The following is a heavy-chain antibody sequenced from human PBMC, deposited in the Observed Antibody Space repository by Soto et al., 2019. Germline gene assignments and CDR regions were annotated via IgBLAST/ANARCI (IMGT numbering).Heavy chain of an antibody. V-gene: IGHV4-34*01. CDR2: INHSGST. CDR1: GGSFSGYS. J-gene: IGHJ5*02. D-gene: IGHD2-2*01. Sequence: SETLSLTCAVYGGSFSGYSWSWIRQPPGKGLEWIGEINHSGSTYYNPSLKSRVTISVDTSKNQFSLKLSSVTAADTAVYYCAWGVGYQLHGWFDPWGQGTLVTVSS. CDR3: AWGVGYQLHGWFDP.